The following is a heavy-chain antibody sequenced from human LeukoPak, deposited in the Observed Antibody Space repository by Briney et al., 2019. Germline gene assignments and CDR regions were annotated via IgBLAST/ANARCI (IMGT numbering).Heavy chain of an antibody. J-gene: IGHJ6*02. D-gene: IGHD3-22*01. V-gene: IGHV1-8*01. Sequence: GASVKVSCKASGYTFTSYDINWVRQATGQGLEWMGWMNPNSGNTGYAQKFQGRVTMTRNTSISTAYMELSSLRSEDTAVYYCARGPQKLSPLKWLLPIYYYYGMDVWGQGTTVTVSS. CDR2: MNPNSGNT. CDR3: ARGPQKLSPLKWLLPIYYYYGMDV. CDR1: GYTFTSYD.